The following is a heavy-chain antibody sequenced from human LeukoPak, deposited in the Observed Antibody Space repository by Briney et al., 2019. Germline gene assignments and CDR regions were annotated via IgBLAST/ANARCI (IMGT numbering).Heavy chain of an antibody. Sequence: WETLSLTCSVSNGAVKNYYWTWIRQPPGQGLEWIGNFLYSGTTTYRASLDSRLIISVDNSKNTVSLRLFSVTAADTAVYYCATLVYSGSRYHFDTWGQGTLVTVSS. D-gene: IGHD1-26*01. CDR1: NGAVKNYY. V-gene: IGHV4-59*02. CDR2: FLYSGTT. CDR3: ATLVYSGSRYHFDT. J-gene: IGHJ4*02.